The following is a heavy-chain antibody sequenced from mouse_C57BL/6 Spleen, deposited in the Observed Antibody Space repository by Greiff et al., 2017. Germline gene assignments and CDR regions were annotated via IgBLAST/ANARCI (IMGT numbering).Heavy chain of an antibody. J-gene: IGHJ4*01. Sequence: EVQGVESGGGLVKPGGSLKLSCAASGFTFSDYGMHWVRQAPEKGLEWVAYISSGSSTIYYADTVKGRFTLSRDNAKNTLFLQMTSLVSEDTAMYYCARSSVVAYYYAMDYWGQGTSVTVSS. V-gene: IGHV5-17*01. CDR2: ISSGSSTI. D-gene: IGHD1-1*01. CDR1: GFTFSDYG. CDR3: ARSSVVAYYYAMDY.